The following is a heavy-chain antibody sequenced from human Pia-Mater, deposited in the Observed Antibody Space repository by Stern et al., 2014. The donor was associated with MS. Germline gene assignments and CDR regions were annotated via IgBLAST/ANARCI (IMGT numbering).Heavy chain of an antibody. CDR1: GYTFTRHY. V-gene: IGHV1-46*01. Sequence: DQLVESGAEVKKPGASVTVSCKASGYTFTRHYMHWVRQAPGQGLEWVGIISPSGDSASYAQKFQGRVTMTRDTSTSTLYMELSSLRSEDTAVYYCASGTGSKRPAGNYWGQGTLVTVSS. D-gene: IGHD3/OR15-3a*01. J-gene: IGHJ4*02. CDR3: ASGTGSKRPAGNY. CDR2: ISPSGDSA.